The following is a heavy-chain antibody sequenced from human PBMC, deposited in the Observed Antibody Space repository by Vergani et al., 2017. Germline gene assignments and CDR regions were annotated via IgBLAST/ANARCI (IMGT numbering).Heavy chain of an antibody. V-gene: IGHV4-59*08. J-gene: IGHJ4*02. Sequence: QVQLVESGPGLVKPSETLSLTCTVSGGSISSYYWSWIRQPPGKGLEWIGYIYYSGSTNYNPSLKSRVTISVDTSKNQFSLKLSSVTAADTAVYYCARLGLLQHEFDYWGQGTLVTVSS. CDR2: IYYSGST. D-gene: IGHD6-13*01. CDR3: ARLGLLQHEFDY. CDR1: GGSISSYY.